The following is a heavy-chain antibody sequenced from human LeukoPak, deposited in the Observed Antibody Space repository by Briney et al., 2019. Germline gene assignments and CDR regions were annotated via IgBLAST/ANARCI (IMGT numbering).Heavy chain of an antibody. CDR2: INPNSGGT. V-gene: IGHV1-2*02. Sequence: GASVKVSCKASGYTFTCYYMHWVRQAPGQGLEWMGWINPNSGGTNYAQKFQGRVTMTRDTSISTAYMELSRLRSDDTAVYYCARPAFSGGSCYDYWGQGTLVTVSS. D-gene: IGHD2-15*01. CDR3: ARPAFSGGSCYDY. J-gene: IGHJ4*02. CDR1: GYTFTCYY.